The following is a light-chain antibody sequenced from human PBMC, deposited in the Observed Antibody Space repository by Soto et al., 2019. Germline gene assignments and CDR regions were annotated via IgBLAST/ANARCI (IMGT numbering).Light chain of an antibody. V-gene: IGKV3-15*01. J-gene: IGKJ2*01. Sequence: EIVMTQSPATLSVSPGERATLSCRASQSVNINLAWYQQKPGQSPRLLIHSSSTRATGIPGRFSGSGSGTEFTLTISSLQSEDFAVYYCQQYNNWPPFTFGQGTKVEIK. CDR2: SSS. CDR1: QSVNIN. CDR3: QQYNNWPPFT.